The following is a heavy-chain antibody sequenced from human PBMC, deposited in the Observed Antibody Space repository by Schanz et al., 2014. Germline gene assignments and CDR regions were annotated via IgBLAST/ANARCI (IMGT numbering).Heavy chain of an antibody. J-gene: IGHJ4*02. CDR3: GRGVSRSYIDF. Sequence: QVQLVHSGAEVKKPGASVKVSCKASGYTFTSYGISWVRQAPGQGLERMGWISPYNGSTNYAQKFQVWVTMTRDTSISTAYMELSRLKSECAAVDYCGRGVSRSYIDFWGQGTLXTVSS. CDR2: ISPYNGST. D-gene: IGHD3-10*01. V-gene: IGHV1-2*04. CDR1: GYTFTSYG.